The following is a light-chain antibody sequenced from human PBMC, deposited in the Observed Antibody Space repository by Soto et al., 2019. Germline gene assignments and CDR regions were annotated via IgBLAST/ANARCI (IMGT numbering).Light chain of an antibody. J-gene: IGKJ1*01. V-gene: IGKV1-6*01. Sequence: AIQMTQSPSSLSASVGDRVTITCRASQGIRNDLGWYQQKPGKAPKLLIYAASSLQSGVPSRFSGSGSGTDFTLTISSLQPEDFAPYYCLQDYNYLWTFGQGTKVEIK. CDR2: AAS. CDR1: QGIRND. CDR3: LQDYNYLWT.